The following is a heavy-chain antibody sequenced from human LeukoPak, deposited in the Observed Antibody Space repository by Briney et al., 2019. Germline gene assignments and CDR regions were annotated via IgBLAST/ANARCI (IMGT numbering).Heavy chain of an antibody. CDR3: ARVSQYSGYQDKYFDY. Sequence: TSSQTLSLTCTVSGGSISSGDYYWSWIRQPPGKGLEWIGYIYYSGSTYYNPSLKSRVTISVDTSKNQFSLKLSSVTAADTAVYYCARVSQYSGYQDKYFDYWGQGTLVTVSS. V-gene: IGHV4-30-4*01. CDR1: GGSISSGDYY. J-gene: IGHJ4*02. D-gene: IGHD5-12*01. CDR2: IYYSGST.